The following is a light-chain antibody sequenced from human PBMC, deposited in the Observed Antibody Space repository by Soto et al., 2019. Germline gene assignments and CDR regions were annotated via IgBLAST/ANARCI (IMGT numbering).Light chain of an antibody. J-gene: IGKJ4*01. CDR3: QERGRWPRGS. Sequence: EIVMTQSPATLSVSPGERATLSCRASRSVSSKLAWYQQKPGQAPWLLIYGASTRATGIPARFSGSGSGTEFTLTISSLQSEDFAVYYCQERGRWPRGSFGGGTKVEMK. CDR1: RSVSSK. V-gene: IGKV3D-15*01. CDR2: GAS.